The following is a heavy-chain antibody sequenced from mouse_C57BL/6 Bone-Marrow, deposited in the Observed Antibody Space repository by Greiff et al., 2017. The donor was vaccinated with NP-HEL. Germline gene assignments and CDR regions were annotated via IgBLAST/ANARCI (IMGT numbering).Heavy chain of an antibody. V-gene: IGHV5-9-1*02. CDR2: ISSGGDYI. Sequence: EVQRVESGEGLVKPGGSLKLSCAASGFTFSSYAMSWVRQTPEKRLEWVAYISSGGDYIYYADTVKGRFTISRDNARNTLYLQMSSLKSEDTAMYYCTRRVYYEHYAMDYWGQGTSVTVSS. CDR3: TRRVYYEHYAMDY. J-gene: IGHJ4*01. D-gene: IGHD2-4*01. CDR1: GFTFSSYA.